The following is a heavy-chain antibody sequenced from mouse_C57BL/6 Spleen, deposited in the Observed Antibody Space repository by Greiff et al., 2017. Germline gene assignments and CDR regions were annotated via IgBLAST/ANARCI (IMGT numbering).Heavy chain of an antibody. Sequence: EVMLVESGGGLVKPGGSLKLSCAASGFTFSSYAMSWVRQTPEKRLEWVATISDGGSYTYYPDNVKGRFTISRDNAKNNLYLQMSHLKSEDTAMYYCARDPSYYAMDYWGQGTSVTVSS. CDR2: ISDGGSYT. CDR3: ARDPSYYAMDY. V-gene: IGHV5-4*01. CDR1: GFTFSSYA. J-gene: IGHJ4*01.